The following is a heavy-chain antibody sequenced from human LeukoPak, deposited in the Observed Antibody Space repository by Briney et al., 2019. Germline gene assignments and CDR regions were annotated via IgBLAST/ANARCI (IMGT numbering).Heavy chain of an antibody. V-gene: IGHV4-34*01. Sequence: SETLSLTCAVYGGSFSGYYWSLIRQPPGKGLEWIGEINHSGSTNYNPSLKSRVTISVDTSKNQFSLKLSSVTAADTAVYYCARGRGGITMVQGVIPGDYWGQGTLVTVSS. CDR3: ARGRGGITMVQGVIPGDY. D-gene: IGHD3-10*01. CDR2: INHSGST. CDR1: GGSFSGYY. J-gene: IGHJ4*02.